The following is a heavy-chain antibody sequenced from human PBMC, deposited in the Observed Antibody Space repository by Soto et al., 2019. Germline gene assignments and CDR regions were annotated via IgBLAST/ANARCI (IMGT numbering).Heavy chain of an antibody. CDR2: ISGSGGST. D-gene: IGHD6-6*01. J-gene: IGHJ6*02. CDR3: ANGIAARTYYYYYGMDV. V-gene: IGHV3-23*01. CDR1: GFTFSSYA. Sequence: EVQLLESGGGLVQPGGSLRLSCAASGFTFSSYAMSWVRQAPGKGLEWVSAISGSGGSTYYADSVKGRFTISRDNSKNTLYLQMNSLRAEDTAVYYCANGIAARTYYYYYGMDVWGQGTTVTVSS.